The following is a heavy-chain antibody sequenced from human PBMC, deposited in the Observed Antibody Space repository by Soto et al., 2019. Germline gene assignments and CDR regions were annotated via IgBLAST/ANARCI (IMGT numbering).Heavy chain of an antibody. V-gene: IGHV3-23*01. Sequence: GGSLRLSCEACGFTLRNYSITWIRQAPWKGLEWVSLISANDVGTYYAESVKTRFTISTDQSRNTVYLQMDSLRADDTAIYYCAKAKNDYNGHNRPPFDYSGQGTLVTFCS. CDR2: ISANDVGT. D-gene: IGHD3-10*01. CDR1: GFTLRNYS. CDR3: AKAKNDYNGHNRPPFDY. J-gene: IGHJ4*02.